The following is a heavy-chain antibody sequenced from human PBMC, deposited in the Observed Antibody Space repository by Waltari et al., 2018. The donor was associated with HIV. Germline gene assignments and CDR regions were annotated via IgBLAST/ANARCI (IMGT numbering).Heavy chain of an antibody. V-gene: IGHV3-23*01. CDR3: AKDLWELPSEFDY. CDR1: GFTFSSYA. CDR2: IRGMGGST. D-gene: IGHD1-26*01. J-gene: IGHJ4*02. Sequence: EVQLLESGGGLVQPGGSLRLSCAASGFTFSSYAMSWVRQAPGKGLGVVSVIRGMGGSTYYADTVKGRFTISRDNSKNTLYLQMNSLRAEDTAVYYCAKDLWELPSEFDYWGQGTLVTVSS.